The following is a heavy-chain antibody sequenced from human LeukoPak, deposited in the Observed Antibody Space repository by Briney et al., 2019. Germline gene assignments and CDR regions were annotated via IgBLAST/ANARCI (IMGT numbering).Heavy chain of an antibody. Sequence: GGSLRLSCAASGFTFSSYGMHWVRQAPGKGLEWVAVIWYDGSNKYYAGSVKGRFTISRDNSKNTLYLQMNSLRAEDTAVYYCARDRCSSTSCYQDYWGQGTLVTVSS. J-gene: IGHJ4*02. CDR3: ARDRCSSTSCYQDY. CDR2: IWYDGSNK. D-gene: IGHD2-2*01. V-gene: IGHV3-33*01. CDR1: GFTFSSYG.